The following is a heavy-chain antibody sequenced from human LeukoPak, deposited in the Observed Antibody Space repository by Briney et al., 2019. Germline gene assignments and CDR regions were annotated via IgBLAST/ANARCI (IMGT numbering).Heavy chain of an antibody. V-gene: IGHV3-21*01. CDR2: ISSSSSYI. CDR1: GFAFSTYW. J-gene: IGHJ3*02. Sequence: PGGSLRLSCAASGFAFSTYWMSWVRQAPGKGLEWVSSISSSSSYIYYADSVKGRFTISRDNAKNSLYLQMNSLRAEDTAVYYCARVQIAAAGTDAFDIWGQGTMVTVSS. D-gene: IGHD6-13*01. CDR3: ARVQIAAAGTDAFDI.